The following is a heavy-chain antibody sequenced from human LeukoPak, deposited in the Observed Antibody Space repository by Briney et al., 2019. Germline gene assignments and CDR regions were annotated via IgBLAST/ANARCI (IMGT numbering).Heavy chain of an antibody. D-gene: IGHD1-7*01. CDR3: ATVYVTGTPGWFDP. V-gene: IGHV1-24*01. Sequence: GASVKVSCKVSGYTLTELSMHWVRQSPGKGLEWMGYFDPEDGERIYAQKFQGRFTMTEDTSTDTAYMELSSLRSEDTAVYYCATVYVTGTPGWFDPWGQGTLVTVSS. CDR2: FDPEDGER. CDR1: GYTLTELS. J-gene: IGHJ5*02.